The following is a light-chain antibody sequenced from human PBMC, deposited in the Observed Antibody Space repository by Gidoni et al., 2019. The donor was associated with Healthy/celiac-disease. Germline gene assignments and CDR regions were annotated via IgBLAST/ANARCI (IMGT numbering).Light chain of an antibody. J-gene: IGKJ3*01. CDR3: QQRNSYQT. Sequence: IQLTQSPYSLSASVGDRVTITCRASQGISSYLSWYQQKPGKAPKLLIYAASTLQSGVPSRFSGSGAGTEFTLTISRMQPEDFATYYCQQRNSYQTFGRGTKVEIK. V-gene: IGKV1-9*01. CDR2: AAS. CDR1: QGISSY.